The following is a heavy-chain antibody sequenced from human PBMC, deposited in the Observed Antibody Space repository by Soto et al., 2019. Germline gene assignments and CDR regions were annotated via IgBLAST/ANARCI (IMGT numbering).Heavy chain of an antibody. CDR1: GGTFSSYT. Sequence: QVQLVQSGAEVKKPGSSVKVSCKASGGTFSSYTISWVRQAPGQGLAWMGRIIPILGIANYAQKFQGRVTITADKSTSTAYMELSSLRSEDTAVYYCARDGGYGDFDYWGQGTLVTVSS. V-gene: IGHV1-69*08. J-gene: IGHJ4*02. CDR2: IIPILGIA. CDR3: ARDGGYGDFDY. D-gene: IGHD4-17*01.